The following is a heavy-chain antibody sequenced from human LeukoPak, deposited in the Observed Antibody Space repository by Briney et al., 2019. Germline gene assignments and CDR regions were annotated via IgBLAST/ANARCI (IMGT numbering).Heavy chain of an antibody. J-gene: IGHJ5*02. Sequence: ASVKVSCKASGYTFTSYGISWVRQAPGQGLEWMGWISAYNGNTNYAQKLQGRVTMNTDTSTSTAYMELRSLRSDDTAVHYCARSAPNRQNWFDPWGQGTLVTVSS. V-gene: IGHV1-18*01. CDR3: ARSAPNRQNWFDP. CDR2: ISAYNGNT. D-gene: IGHD1-14*01. CDR1: GYTFTSYG.